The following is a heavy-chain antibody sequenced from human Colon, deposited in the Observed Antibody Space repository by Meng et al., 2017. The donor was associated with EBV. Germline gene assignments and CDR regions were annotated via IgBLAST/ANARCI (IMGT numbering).Heavy chain of an antibody. V-gene: IGHV1-46*03. CDR3: ARVSKGGSYRFDP. Sequence: QGKMVQSWSEIKTPGASVKVSCKASGYTFTNYYMHWVRQAPGQGLEWMGVINPSGGSTNYAQKFQGRVTMTSDTSTTTVYMDLSSLRSEDTAVYYCARVSKGGSYRFDPWGQGTLVTVSS. CDR2: INPSGGST. J-gene: IGHJ5*02. D-gene: IGHD1-26*01. CDR1: GYTFTNYY.